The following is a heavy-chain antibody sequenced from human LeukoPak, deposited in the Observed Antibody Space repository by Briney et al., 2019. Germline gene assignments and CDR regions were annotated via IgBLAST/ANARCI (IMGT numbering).Heavy chain of an antibody. CDR2: IKEDGSDK. CDR3: ARYGNLGY. CDR1: GFTFSSSW. V-gene: IGHV3-7*01. D-gene: IGHD1-26*01. Sequence: PGGSLRLSCAASGFTFSSSWMSWVRQAPGKGLEWVATIKEDGSDKYYVDSVKGRFTISRDNAKNSLSLQINSLRAEDTAVYYRARYGNLGYWGQGTLVTVSS. J-gene: IGHJ4*02.